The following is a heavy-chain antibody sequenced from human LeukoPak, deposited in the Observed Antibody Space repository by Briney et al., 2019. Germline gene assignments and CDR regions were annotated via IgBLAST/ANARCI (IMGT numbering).Heavy chain of an antibody. Sequence: PSETLSLTCTVSGGSISSSSYYWGWIRQPPGKGLEWGGSIFYSGSTYYNPSLKSRVSISVDTSKNQFSLKLSSVTAADSAVYYCARQVRYHDSSGHYYYYYYMDVWGKGTTVTVSS. J-gene: IGHJ6*03. CDR3: ARQVRYHDSSGHYYYYYYMDV. CDR1: GGSISSSSYY. D-gene: IGHD3-22*01. CDR2: IFYSGST. V-gene: IGHV4-39*01.